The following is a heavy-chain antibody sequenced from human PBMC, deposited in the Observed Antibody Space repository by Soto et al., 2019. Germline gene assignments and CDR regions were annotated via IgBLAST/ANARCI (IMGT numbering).Heavy chain of an antibody. Sequence: SETLSLTCTVSGGSISTYYWNWIRQPPGQGLEWIAYVFYSGSANYNSSLKSRVTISVDTSKNQFSLKLRSVTAADTAVYYCARDLKGSTCYDYWGQGTLVTSPQ. CDR3: ARDLKGSTCYDY. CDR1: GGSISTYY. V-gene: IGHV4-59*13. CDR2: VFYSGSA. D-gene: IGHD6-13*01. J-gene: IGHJ4*02.